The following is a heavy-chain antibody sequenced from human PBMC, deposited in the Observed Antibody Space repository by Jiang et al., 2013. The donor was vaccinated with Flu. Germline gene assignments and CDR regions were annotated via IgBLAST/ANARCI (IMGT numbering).Heavy chain of an antibody. CDR1: GVSMGKNDW. J-gene: IGHJ4*02. CDR2: IYLRNGGT. V-gene: IGHV4-4*02. CDR3: VRNGDFSLKD. D-gene: IGHD2-21*02. Sequence: GSGLVKPWETLSLTCAVSGVSMGKNDWWSWVRQTPGKGLEWIGQIYLRNGGTTYNPPLQSRVTISADRSRNQLSLQLNSVTAADTAVYHCVRNGDFSLKDWGQGVLVTVSS.